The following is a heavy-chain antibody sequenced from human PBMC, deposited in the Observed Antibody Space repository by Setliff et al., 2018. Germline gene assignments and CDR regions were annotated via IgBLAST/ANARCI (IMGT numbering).Heavy chain of an antibody. CDR3: ARGYSYGPFGY. CDR2: ISAYNGNT. CDR1: GYTFSTYG. D-gene: IGHD5-18*01. V-gene: IGHV1-18*01. J-gene: IGHJ4*02. Sequence: ASVKVSCKDSGYTFSTYGISWVRQAPGQGLEWMGWISAYNGNTNYAQKLQGRVTMTTDTSTSTAYMELRSLRSDDTAVYYCARGYSYGPFGYWGQGTLVTVSS.